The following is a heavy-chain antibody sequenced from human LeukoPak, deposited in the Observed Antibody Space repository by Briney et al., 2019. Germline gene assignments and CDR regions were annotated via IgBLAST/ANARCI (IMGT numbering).Heavy chain of an antibody. CDR1: GFPFSIYA. Sequence: GGPLRLSCAASGFPFSIYAMHWVRQAPGKGLEYVSAMSSNGGTTDYANSVKGRFTISSDNSKNTLYLQMSSLRAEDMAVYYCARVGDVGPFDYWGQGTLVTVSS. J-gene: IGHJ4*02. CDR2: MSSNGGTT. V-gene: IGHV3-64*01. CDR3: ARVGDVGPFDY. D-gene: IGHD1-26*01.